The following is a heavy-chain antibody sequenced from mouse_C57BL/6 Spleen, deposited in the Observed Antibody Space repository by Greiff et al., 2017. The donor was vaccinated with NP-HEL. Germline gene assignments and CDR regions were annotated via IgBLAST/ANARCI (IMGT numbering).Heavy chain of an antibody. CDR3: ARDDYDGESWFAY. V-gene: IGHV5-4*01. J-gene: IGHJ3*01. Sequence: EVQLQESGGGLVKPGGSLKLSCAASGFTFSSYAMSWVRQTPEKRLEWVATISDGGSYTYYPDNVKGRFTISRDNAKNNLYLQMSHLKSEDTAMYYCARDDYDGESWFAYWGQGTLVTVSA. CDR2: ISDGGSYT. CDR1: GFTFSSYA. D-gene: IGHD2-4*01.